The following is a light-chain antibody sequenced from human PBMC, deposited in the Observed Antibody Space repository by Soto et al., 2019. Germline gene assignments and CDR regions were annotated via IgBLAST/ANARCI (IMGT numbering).Light chain of an antibody. Sequence: QSALTQPASVSGSPGQSITISCTGTSYDFGSFKYVSWYQQHPGKAPKLIIFDVSNRPSGVSNRFSGSKSGNTASLTISGLQAEDEADYYCSSYTTTSSLGVFGTGTKVTV. CDR3: SSYTTTSSLGV. V-gene: IGLV2-14*01. J-gene: IGLJ1*01. CDR1: SYDFGSFKY. CDR2: DVS.